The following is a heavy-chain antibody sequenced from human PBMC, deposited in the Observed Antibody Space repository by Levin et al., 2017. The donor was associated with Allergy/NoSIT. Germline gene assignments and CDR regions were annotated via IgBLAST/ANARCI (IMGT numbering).Heavy chain of an antibody. J-gene: IGHJ4*02. V-gene: IGHV3-73*01. CDR2: IRSKANSYAT. D-gene: IGHD5-18*01. CDR1: GFTFSGSA. Sequence: GESLKISCAASGFTFSGSAMHWVRQASGKGLEWVGRIRSKANSYATAYAASVKGRFTISRDDSKNTAYLQMNSLKTEDTAVYYCTIFRSAVDTAMDLDYWGQGTLVTVSS. CDR3: TIFRSAVDTAMDLDY.